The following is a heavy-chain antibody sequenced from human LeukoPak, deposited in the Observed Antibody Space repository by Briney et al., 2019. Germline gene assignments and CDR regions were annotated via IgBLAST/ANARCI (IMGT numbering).Heavy chain of an antibody. J-gene: IGHJ4*02. Sequence: PGGSLRLSSAASGFTFSSYSMSWGGHGPPKGRGWCSYISSSGRSIYYADSAKSRCTISRDNAKNSLYLQMNSLRADDTAVYYCARDLTRGSYYSTFDYWGQGTLVTVSS. V-gene: IGHV3-21*05. CDR3: ARDLTRGSYYSTFDY. CDR2: ISSSGRSI. D-gene: IGHD1-26*01. CDR1: GFTFSSYS.